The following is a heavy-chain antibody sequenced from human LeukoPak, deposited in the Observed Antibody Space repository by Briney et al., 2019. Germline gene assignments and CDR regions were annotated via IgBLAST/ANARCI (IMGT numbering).Heavy chain of an antibody. D-gene: IGHD6-13*01. J-gene: IGHJ4*02. Sequence: GGSLRLSCAASGFKFSDFSVSWVRQAPGKGLEYVSAISSNGDSTYYANSVKGRFTISRDNSKSTLYLQMGSLRAEDMAVYYCAREWVEYSNTWSHFDYWGQGTLVTVSS. V-gene: IGHV3-64*01. CDR1: GFKFSDFS. CDR3: AREWVEYSNTWSHFDY. CDR2: ISSNGDST.